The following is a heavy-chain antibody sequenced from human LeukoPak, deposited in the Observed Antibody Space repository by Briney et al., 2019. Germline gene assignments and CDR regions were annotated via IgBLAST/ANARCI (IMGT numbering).Heavy chain of an antibody. CDR3: ARDSPSGRAGHELWNWFDP. CDR1: GYTFTSYG. V-gene: IGHV1-18*01. CDR2: ISAYNGNT. Sequence: ASVKVSCKASGYTFTSYGISWVQQAPGQGLEWMGWISAYNGNTNYAQKFQGRVTMTRDTSTSTVYMELSSLRSEDTAVYYCARDSPSGRAGHELWNWFDPWGQGTLVTVSS. J-gene: IGHJ5*02. D-gene: IGHD3-10*01.